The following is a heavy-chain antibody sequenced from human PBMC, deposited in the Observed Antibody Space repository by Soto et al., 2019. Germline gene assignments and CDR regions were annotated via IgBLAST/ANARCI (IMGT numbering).Heavy chain of an antibody. CDR1: GFTFSSYA. Sequence: PGGSLRLSCSASGFTFSSYAMHWVRQAPGKGLEYVSAIISHGGTTYYADSVKDRFTISRDNSKNTLYLQMSSLRAEDTAVYYCVTGVLKIMPTIKWGRGTLVTVSS. CDR2: IISHGGTT. J-gene: IGHJ4*02. D-gene: IGHD5-12*01. V-gene: IGHV3-64D*06. CDR3: VTGVLKIMPTIK.